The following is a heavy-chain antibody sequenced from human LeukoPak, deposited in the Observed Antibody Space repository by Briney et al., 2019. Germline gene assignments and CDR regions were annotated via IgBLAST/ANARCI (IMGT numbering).Heavy chain of an antibody. CDR3: AKDGAPIQLGDSGFDL. CDR2: ISRESHYI. CDR1: GFVFTSYS. V-gene: IGHV3-21*01. D-gene: IGHD2-2*01. J-gene: IGHJ5*02. Sequence: GGSLRLSCAASGFVFTSYSMNWVRQAPGKELEWISSISRESHYIYYADSVKGRFTISRDNAKKSLYLQMNSLRAEDTAVYYCAKDGAPIQLGDSGFDLWGQGTLVTVSS.